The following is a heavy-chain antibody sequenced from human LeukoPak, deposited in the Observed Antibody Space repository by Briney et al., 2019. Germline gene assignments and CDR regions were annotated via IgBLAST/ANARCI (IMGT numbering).Heavy chain of an antibody. D-gene: IGHD2-15*01. V-gene: IGHV4-34*01. Sequence: SETLSLTCAVYGGSFSGYYWSWIRQPPGKGLEWIWEINHSGSTNYNPSLKSRVTISVDTSKNQFSLKLSSVTAADTAVYYCARDSSADAFDIWGQGTMVTVSS. J-gene: IGHJ3*02. CDR2: INHSGST. CDR1: GGSFSGYY. CDR3: ARDSSADAFDI.